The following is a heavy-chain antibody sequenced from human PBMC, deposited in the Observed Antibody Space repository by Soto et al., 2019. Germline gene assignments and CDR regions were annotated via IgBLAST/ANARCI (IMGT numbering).Heavy chain of an antibody. CDR1: GFSLSTDAVG. CDR3: AHRIAAPGRSLDY. CDR2: IYWNDEA. Sequence: QITLEESGPTLVRPTQTLTLTCTVSGFSLSTDAVGVAWIRQPPGKALELLALIYWNDEARYKSSLNNRLTITTDTSKNQVVRRMTDMAPLDTATYFCAHRIAAPGRSLDYWGQGILVTVSS. J-gene: IGHJ4*02. V-gene: IGHV2-5*01. D-gene: IGHD6-13*01.